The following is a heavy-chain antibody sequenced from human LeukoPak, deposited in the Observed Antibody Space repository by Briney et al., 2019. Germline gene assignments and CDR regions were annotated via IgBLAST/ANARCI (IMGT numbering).Heavy chain of an antibody. D-gene: IGHD3-10*01. CDR3: ARDQGGLLWFGELSPIDAFDI. J-gene: IGHJ3*02. V-gene: IGHV1-2*02. Sequence: ASVKVSCKASGYTFTSYGISWVRQAPGQGLEWMGWINPNSGGTNYAQKFQGRVTMTRDTSISTAYMELSRLRSDDTAVYYCARDQGGLLWFGELSPIDAFDIWGQGTMVTVSS. CDR1: GYTFTSYG. CDR2: INPNSGGT.